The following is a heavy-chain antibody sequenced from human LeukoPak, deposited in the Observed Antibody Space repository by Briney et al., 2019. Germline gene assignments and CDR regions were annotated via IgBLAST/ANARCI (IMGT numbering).Heavy chain of an antibody. CDR1: GFTFSSYT. CDR2: IGGRGGST. J-gene: IGHJ5*02. CDR3: AKEGGA. D-gene: IGHD3-16*01. Sequence: PGGSLRLSCVGSGFTFSSYTMTWVRQAPGKGLEWVPAIGGRGGSTYYADSVKGRFTITRDNSKNTLYMQMDSLRAEDTAVYYCAKEGGAWGQGTLVTVSS. V-gene: IGHV3-23*01.